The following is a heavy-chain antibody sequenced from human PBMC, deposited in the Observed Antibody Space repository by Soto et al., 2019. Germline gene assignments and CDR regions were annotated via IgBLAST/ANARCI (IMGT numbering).Heavy chain of an antibody. J-gene: IGHJ4*02. CDR2: IIPILGTA. CDR3: ARGSPLWVDYAFLT. V-gene: IGHV1-69*01. D-gene: IGHD4-17*01. CDR1: GGTFNTYA. Sequence: QVQLVQSGAAVKKPGSSVKVSCKASGGTFNTYAINWLRQAPGQGPEWMGGIIPILGTANYAQKFQGRVTITADESTSTAYMELSSLRPEDTAVYDYARGSPLWVDYAFLTWGQGILVTASS.